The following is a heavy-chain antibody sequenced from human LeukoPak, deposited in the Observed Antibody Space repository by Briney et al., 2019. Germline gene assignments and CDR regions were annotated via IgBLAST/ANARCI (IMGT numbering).Heavy chain of an antibody. V-gene: IGHV4-39*07. J-gene: IGHJ6*02. D-gene: IGHD2-15*01. CDR2: IYYSGST. Sequence: SETLSLTCTVSGGSISSSSYYWGWIRQPPGKGLEWIGSIYYSGSTYYNPSLKSRVTISVDTSKNQFSLKLSSVTAADTAVYYCARGYCSGGSCYKPDLGDYYYYYGMDVWGQGTTVTVSS. CDR1: GGSISSSSYY. CDR3: ARGYCSGGSCYKPDLGDYYYYYGMDV.